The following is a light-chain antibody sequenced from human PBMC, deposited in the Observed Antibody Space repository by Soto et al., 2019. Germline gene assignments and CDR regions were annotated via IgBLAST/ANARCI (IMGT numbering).Light chain of an antibody. V-gene: IGLV1-40*01. Sequence: QSVLTQPPSLSGAPGQRVIISCTGSSSNIGAGYDVHWYQQLPGAAPQLLIFDNNYRPSGVPDRFSGSKSGTSDYLAITGLQSEDEDHYYCQSYDSSLTDSRVFGGGTKLTVL. CDR1: SSNIGAGYD. J-gene: IGLJ3*02. CDR2: DNN. CDR3: QSYDSSLTDSRV.